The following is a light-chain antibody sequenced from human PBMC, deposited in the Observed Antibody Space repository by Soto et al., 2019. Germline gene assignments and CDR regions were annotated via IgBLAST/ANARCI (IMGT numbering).Light chain of an antibody. CDR3: TSYAGGNNYV. V-gene: IGLV2-8*01. Sequence: QSALTQSPSASGSPGQSVTISCTGTTRDVGGYNFVSWYQHHPGKAPKLMIFEVSKRPSGVPDRFSGSKSGSTASLTVSGLQAEDEADYYCTSYAGGNNYVFGTGTKLTVL. CDR2: EVS. CDR1: TRDVGGYNF. J-gene: IGLJ1*01.